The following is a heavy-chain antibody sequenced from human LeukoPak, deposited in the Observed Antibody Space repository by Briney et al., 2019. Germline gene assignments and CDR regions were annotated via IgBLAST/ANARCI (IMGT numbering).Heavy chain of an antibody. CDR2: MHPNSGDT. Sequence: GASVKVSCKTSGYTFTGYDINWVRQAAGQGFEWMGWMHPNSGDTGYAHNLQGRITITRDSSTATVFMELSSLRSEDTAVYYCARGGAGVGYWGQGTLVTVSS. D-gene: IGHD1-26*01. CDR3: ARGGAGVGY. J-gene: IGHJ4*02. CDR1: GYTFTGYD. V-gene: IGHV1-8*01.